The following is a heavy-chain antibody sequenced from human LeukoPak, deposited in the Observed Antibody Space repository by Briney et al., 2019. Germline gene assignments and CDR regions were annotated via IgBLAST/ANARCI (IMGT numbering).Heavy chain of an antibody. V-gene: IGHV3-11*01. Sequence: GGSLRLSCAASGFTFSDYYMSWIRQAPGKGLEWVSYISSSGSTLCYADSVKGRFTISRDNAKNSLYLQMNSLRAEDTAVYYCATIDCSSTSCYASPPYYFDYWGQGTLVTVSS. CDR1: GFTFSDYY. J-gene: IGHJ4*02. D-gene: IGHD2-2*01. CDR3: ATIDCSSTSCYASPPYYFDY. CDR2: ISSSGSTL.